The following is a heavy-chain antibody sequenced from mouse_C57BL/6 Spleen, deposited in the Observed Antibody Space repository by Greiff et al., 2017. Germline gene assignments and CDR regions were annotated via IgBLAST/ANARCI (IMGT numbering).Heavy chain of an antibody. J-gene: IGHJ3*01. Sequence: EVKVVESGGGLVKPGGSLKLSCAASGFTFSDYGMHWVRQAPEKGLEWVAYISSGSSTIYYADTVKGRFTISRDNAKNTLFLQMTSLRSEDTAMYYCARSLVSWFAYWGQGTLVTVSA. CDR2: ISSGSSTI. D-gene: IGHD6-2*01. V-gene: IGHV5-17*01. CDR1: GFTFSDYG. CDR3: ARSLVSWFAY.